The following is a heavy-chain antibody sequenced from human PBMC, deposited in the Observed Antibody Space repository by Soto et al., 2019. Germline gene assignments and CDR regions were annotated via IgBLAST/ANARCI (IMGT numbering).Heavy chain of an antibody. CDR1: GGIFSTYA. V-gene: IGHV1-69*01. CDR2: IIPIFGTP. Sequence: QVQLVQSGAEVKKPGSSVKVSCKASGGIFSTYAISWLRQAPGQGLEWMGGIIPIFGTPNYAQRFQGRVTLTAAESTSTAYMELSRLSSEDTAVYYCARDRDDYGSGNYYNRIDFWGQGTLVTVSS. D-gene: IGHD3-10*01. J-gene: IGHJ4*02. CDR3: ARDRDDYGSGNYYNRIDF.